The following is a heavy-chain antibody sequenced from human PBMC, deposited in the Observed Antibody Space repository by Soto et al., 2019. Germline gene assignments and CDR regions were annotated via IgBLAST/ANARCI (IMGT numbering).Heavy chain of an antibody. D-gene: IGHD5-18*01. V-gene: IGHV3-30-3*01. CDR1: GFTFSSYA. Sequence: QVQLVESGGGVVQPGRSLRLSCAASGFTFSSYAMHWVRQAPGKGLEWVAVISYDGSNKYYADSVKGRFTISRDNSKNTLYLQMNSLRAEDTAVYCCARDGYSYGYFDYWGQGTLVTVSS. CDR3: ARDGYSYGYFDY. J-gene: IGHJ4*02. CDR2: ISYDGSNK.